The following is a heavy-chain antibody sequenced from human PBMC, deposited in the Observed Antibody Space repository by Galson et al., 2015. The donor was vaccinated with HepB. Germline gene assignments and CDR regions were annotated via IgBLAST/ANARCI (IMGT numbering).Heavy chain of an antibody. D-gene: IGHD1-26*01. CDR1: GGSISSSSYY. V-gene: IGHV4-39*07. CDR2: IYYSGST. J-gene: IGHJ3*02. Sequence: TLSLTCTVSGGSISSSSYYWGWIRQPPGKGLEWIGSIYYSGSTYYNPSLKSRVTISVDTSKNQFSLKLSSVTAADTAVYYCARDSRSGGQWEPGHFNDAFDIWGQGTMVTVSS. CDR3: ARDSRSGGQWEPGHFNDAFDI.